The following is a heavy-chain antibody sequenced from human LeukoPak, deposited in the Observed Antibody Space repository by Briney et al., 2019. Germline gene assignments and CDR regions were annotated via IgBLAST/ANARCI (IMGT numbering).Heavy chain of an antibody. V-gene: IGHV1-18*01. D-gene: IGHD3-10*01. CDR3: ARDGSGSYYNYYYMDV. CDR1: GYTFTSYG. CDR2: ISAYNGNT. Sequence: APVKVSFKSSGYTFTSYGISWVRQAPGQGLEWMGWISAYNGNTNNAQKLQGRVTMTTDTSTSTAYMELKSLRSDDTAVYYCARDGSGSYYNYYYMDVWGKGTTVTISS. J-gene: IGHJ6*03.